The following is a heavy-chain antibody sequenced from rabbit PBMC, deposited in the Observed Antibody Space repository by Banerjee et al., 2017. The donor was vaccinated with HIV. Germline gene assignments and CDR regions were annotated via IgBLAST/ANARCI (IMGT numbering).Heavy chain of an antibody. V-gene: IGHV1S45*01. J-gene: IGHJ4*01. D-gene: IGHD8-1*01. CDR2: INTSSGST. CDR3: ARDEGGIDYYFSL. Sequence: QEQLEESGGDLVKPEGSLTLTCTASGFSFRNKYVMCWVRQAPGKGLEWIACINTSSGSTYYASWAKGRFTISKTSSTTVTLQMTSLTAADTATYFCARDEGGIDYYFSLWGPGTLVTVS. CDR1: GFSFRNKYV.